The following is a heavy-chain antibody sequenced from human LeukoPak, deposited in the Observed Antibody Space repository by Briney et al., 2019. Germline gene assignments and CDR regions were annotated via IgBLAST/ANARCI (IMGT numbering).Heavy chain of an antibody. CDR3: AGDFTAS. V-gene: IGHV4-38-2*02. CDR2: IHYSGTT. CDR1: GFSIGRGYY. Sequence: PSETLSLTCTVSGFSIGRGYYWGWIRQPPGKGLEWIGSIHYSGTTYYNSSLKSRATISVDTSKNEFALRMNSVTAADTAVYYCAGDFTASWGQGILVTVSS. J-gene: IGHJ5*02.